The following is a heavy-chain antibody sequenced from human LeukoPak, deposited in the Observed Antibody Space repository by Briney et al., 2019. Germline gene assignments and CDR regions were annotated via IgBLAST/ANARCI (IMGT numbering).Heavy chain of an antibody. CDR3: ARADQLKWFGDPRRPYYYGLDV. CDR2: IYPGDSDT. CDR1: GYSFPDYW. D-gene: IGHD3-10*01. Sequence: GESLKISCKGSGYSFPDYWIGWVRQMPGKGLEWMGIIYPGDSDTRYSPSFQGQVTISADKSFSTAYLQWSSLKAPDTAMYYCARADQLKWFGDPRRPYYYGLDVWGQGTTVTVSS. V-gene: IGHV5-51*01. J-gene: IGHJ6*02.